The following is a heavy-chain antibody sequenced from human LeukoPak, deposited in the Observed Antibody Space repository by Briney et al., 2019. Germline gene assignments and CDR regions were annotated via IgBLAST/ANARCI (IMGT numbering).Heavy chain of an antibody. CDR1: GYSFTSYW. V-gene: IGHV5-51*01. Sequence: HGESLKISCKGSGYSFTSYWIGWVRQMPGKGLEWMGIIYPGDSDTRYSPSFQGQVTISADKSISTAYLQWSSLKASDTAMYYCARQSHGYSYGARGGGVDYWGQGTLVTVSS. CDR3: ARQSHGYSYGARGGGVDY. CDR2: IYPGDSDT. J-gene: IGHJ4*02. D-gene: IGHD5-18*01.